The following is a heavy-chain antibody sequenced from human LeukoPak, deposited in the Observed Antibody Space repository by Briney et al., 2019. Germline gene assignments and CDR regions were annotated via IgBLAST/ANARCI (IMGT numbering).Heavy chain of an antibody. Sequence: GGSLRLSCAASGFTFSDYYMSWIRQAPGKGLEWVSYISSSGSTIYYADSVKGRFTISRDNAKNSLYLQMNSLRAEDTAVYYCARVPPSYYDFWVDVWGKGTTVTVSS. V-gene: IGHV3-11*01. CDR3: ARVPPSYYDFWVDV. D-gene: IGHD3-3*01. CDR2: ISSSGSTI. J-gene: IGHJ6*04. CDR1: GFTFSDYY.